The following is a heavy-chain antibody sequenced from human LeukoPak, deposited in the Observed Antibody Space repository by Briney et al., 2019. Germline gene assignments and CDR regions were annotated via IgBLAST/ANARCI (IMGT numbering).Heavy chain of an antibody. CDR2: IYYSGST. CDR3: ARPAYLGIVGATDDAFDI. D-gene: IGHD1-26*01. V-gene: IGHV4-59*01. J-gene: IGHJ3*02. Sequence: SETLSLTCTLSGRSISSYYWSWIRQPPEKGLERIGYIYYSGSTNYNPSLKSRVTISVDTSKNQFYLMMSSVTAEDTAVYYWARPAYLGIVGATDDAFDIWGQGTMVTVSS. CDR1: GRSISSYY.